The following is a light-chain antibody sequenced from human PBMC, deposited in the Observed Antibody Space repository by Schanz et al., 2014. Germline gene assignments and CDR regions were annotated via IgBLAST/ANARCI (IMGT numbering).Light chain of an antibody. CDR2: DAS. Sequence: EIVMTQSPATLSVSPGERATLSCRASQSVSSYLAWYQQKPGQAPRLLIYDASSRATGIPDRFSGSGSGTDFTLTISSLQPEDVATYYCQKYNSAPRTFGQGTKVEIK. CDR1: QSVSSY. CDR3: QKYNSAPRT. J-gene: IGKJ1*01. V-gene: IGKV3D-15*01.